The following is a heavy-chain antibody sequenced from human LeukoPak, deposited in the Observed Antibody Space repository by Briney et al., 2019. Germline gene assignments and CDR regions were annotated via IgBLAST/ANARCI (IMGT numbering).Heavy chain of an antibody. D-gene: IGHD1-26*01. J-gene: IGHJ3*02. CDR2: TRNEANIYTT. CDR3: AGPVGATTVRAFDI. Sequence: GGSLRLSCAASGFTFNTYTMNWVRQAPGKGLEWVGRTRNEANIYTTKYAASVKGRFTISRDDSKNSLYLQMNSLKTEDTAVYYCAGPVGATTVRAFDIWGQGTMVTVSS. V-gene: IGHV3-72*01. CDR1: GFTFNTYT.